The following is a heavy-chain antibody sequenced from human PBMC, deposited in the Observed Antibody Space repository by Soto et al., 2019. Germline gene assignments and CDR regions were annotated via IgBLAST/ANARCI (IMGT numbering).Heavy chain of an antibody. V-gene: IGHV1-3*01. Sequence: ASVKVSCKDTGYTFSAYTMNWVRQAPGQSLEWMGWINAGSGNTKYSQNFQGRVSITRDTSASTVYMELTGLTSEDTAVYYCARDTETLGPRANDALGIWGEVTMVT. CDR1: GYTFSAYT. CDR2: INAGSGNT. CDR3: ARDTETLGPRANDALGI. J-gene: IGHJ3*02. D-gene: IGHD3-3*02.